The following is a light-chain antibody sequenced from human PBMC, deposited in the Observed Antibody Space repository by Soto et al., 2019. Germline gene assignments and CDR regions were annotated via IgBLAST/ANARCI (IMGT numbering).Light chain of an antibody. J-gene: IGKJ1*01. V-gene: IGKV1-39*01. CDR2: SAS. CDR1: QSISIY. CDR3: QQNYRTPPT. Sequence: DIQMTQSPSSLSASVGDRVTITCRASQSISIYLNWYQQKPGKAPQLLIYSASSLQSGVPSRFGGSGSGTDFTLTISSLQPEDFATYYCQQNYRTPPTFGQGTKVDIK.